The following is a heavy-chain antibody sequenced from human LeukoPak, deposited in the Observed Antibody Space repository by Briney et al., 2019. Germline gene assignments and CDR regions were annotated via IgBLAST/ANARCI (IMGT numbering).Heavy chain of an antibody. Sequence: GGSLRLSCAASGFTFSSYAMSWVRQAPGKGLEWVSAISGSGGSTYYADSGKGRFTISRDNSKNTLYLQMNSLRAEDTAVYYCAKSPSSWPTNFDYWGQGTLVTVSS. CDR1: GFTFSSYA. D-gene: IGHD6-13*01. CDR3: AKSPSSWPTNFDY. J-gene: IGHJ4*02. V-gene: IGHV3-23*01. CDR2: ISGSGGST.